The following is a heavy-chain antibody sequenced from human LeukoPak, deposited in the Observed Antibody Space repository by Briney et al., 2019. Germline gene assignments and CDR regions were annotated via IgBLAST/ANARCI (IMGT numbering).Heavy chain of an antibody. CDR1: GGGFSSCG. Sequence: SVKVSCNASGGGFSSCGIRWVRHGPGQGLELMGRVIPIFGVAKYAQKFQGRVTITANRSTTTDYMELSRMSDEDTAVYYCARSTMGIDSWGQGTLVTVSS. CDR3: ARSTMGIDS. V-gene: IGHV1-69*04. D-gene: IGHD5/OR15-5a*01. J-gene: IGHJ4*02. CDR2: VIPIFGVA.